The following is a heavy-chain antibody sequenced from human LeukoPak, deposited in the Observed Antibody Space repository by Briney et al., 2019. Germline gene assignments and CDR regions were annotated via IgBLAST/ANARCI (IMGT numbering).Heavy chain of an antibody. V-gene: IGHV3-30-3*01. Sequence: GGSLRLSCAASGFTFSSYAMHWVRQAPGKGLEWVAVISYDGSNKYYADSVKGRFTISRDNSKNTLYLQMNSLRAEDTAVYYCAKATVVAATGDFDYWGQGTLVTVSS. J-gene: IGHJ4*02. CDR3: AKATVVAATGDFDY. D-gene: IGHD2-15*01. CDR2: ISYDGSNK. CDR1: GFTFSSYA.